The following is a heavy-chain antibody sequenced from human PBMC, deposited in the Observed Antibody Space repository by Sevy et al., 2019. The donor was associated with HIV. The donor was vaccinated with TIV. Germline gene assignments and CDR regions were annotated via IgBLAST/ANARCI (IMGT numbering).Heavy chain of an antibody. CDR3: ARDSDYYDSSGLVSADY. CDR1: GFTFSSYA. D-gene: IGHD3-22*01. Sequence: GGSLRLSCAASGFTFSSYAMHWVRQAPGKGLEWVAVISYDGSNKYYADSVKGRFTISRDNSKNTLYLQMNSLGAEDTAVYYCARDSDYYDSSGLVSADYWGQGTLVTVSS. CDR2: ISYDGSNK. J-gene: IGHJ4*02. V-gene: IGHV3-30-3*01.